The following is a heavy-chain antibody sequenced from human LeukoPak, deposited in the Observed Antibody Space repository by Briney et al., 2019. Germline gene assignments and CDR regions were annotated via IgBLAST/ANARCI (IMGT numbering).Heavy chain of an antibody. CDR3: ARARPYGSGSESLFDY. J-gene: IGHJ4*02. V-gene: IGHV4-59*12. CDR1: GGSISSYY. D-gene: IGHD3-10*01. CDR2: IYYSGST. Sequence: SETLSLTCTVSGGSISSYYWSWIRQPPGKGLEWIGYIYYSGSTNYNPSLKSRVTISVDTSKNQFSLKLSSVTAADTAVYYCARARPYGSGSESLFDYWGQGTLVTVSS.